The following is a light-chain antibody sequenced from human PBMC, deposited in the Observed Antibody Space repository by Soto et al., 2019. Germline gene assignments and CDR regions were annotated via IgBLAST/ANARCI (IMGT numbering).Light chain of an antibody. CDR3: QSFDSSLSALYV. CDR1: GATSD. J-gene: IGLJ1*01. Sequence: QSVLTQPPSVSGAPGQRVTISCIGATSDVHWYQHLPGTAPKLLIYGNNNRPSGVPDRFSGSKSGTSAPLAITGLQAEDEADYYCQSFDSSLSALYVFGTGTKVTVL. V-gene: IGLV1-40*01. CDR2: GNN.